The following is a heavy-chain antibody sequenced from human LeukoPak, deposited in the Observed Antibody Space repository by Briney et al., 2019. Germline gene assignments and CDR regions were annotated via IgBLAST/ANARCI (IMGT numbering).Heavy chain of an antibody. CDR3: ARGARIVLMVYAPGDY. D-gene: IGHD2-8*01. J-gene: IGHJ4*02. Sequence: LETLSLTCAVYGGSFSGYYWSWIRQPPGKGLEWIGEINHSGSTNYNPSLKSRVTISVDTSKDQFSLKLSSVTAADTAVYYCARGARIVLMVYAPGDYWGQGTLVTVSS. CDR1: GGSFSGYY. CDR2: INHSGST. V-gene: IGHV4-34*01.